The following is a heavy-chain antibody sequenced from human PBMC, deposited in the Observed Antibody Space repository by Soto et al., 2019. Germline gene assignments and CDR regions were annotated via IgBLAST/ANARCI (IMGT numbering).Heavy chain of an antibody. J-gene: IGHJ4*02. V-gene: IGHV1-24*01. CDR3: ATGVTYYDILTGYYKGYYFDY. CDR2: FDPEDGET. D-gene: IGHD3-9*01. CDR1: GYTLTELS. Sequence: ASVKVSCKVSGYTLTELSMHGVRQAPGKGLEWMGGFDPEDGETIYAQKFQGRVTMTEDTSTDTAYMELSSLRSEDTAVYYCATGVTYYDILTGYYKGYYFDYWGQGTLVTVSS.